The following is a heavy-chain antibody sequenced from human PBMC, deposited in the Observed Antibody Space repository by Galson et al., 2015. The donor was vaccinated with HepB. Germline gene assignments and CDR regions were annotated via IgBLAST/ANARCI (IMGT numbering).Heavy chain of an antibody. CDR3: TSLTAVVRFYAFDI. CDR2: IDTDGSST. J-gene: IGHJ3*02. Sequence: SLRLSCAASGFTLSGHWMHWVRQAPGKGLVWVSRIDTDGSSTSYADSVKGRFTISRDNAKNMLYLQMNSLRAEDTATYYCTSLTAVVRFYAFDIWGQGTMVTVSS. D-gene: IGHD5-18*01. V-gene: IGHV3-74*01. CDR1: GFTLSGHW.